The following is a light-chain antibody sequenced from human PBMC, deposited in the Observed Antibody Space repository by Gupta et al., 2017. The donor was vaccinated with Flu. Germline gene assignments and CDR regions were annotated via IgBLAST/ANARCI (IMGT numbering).Light chain of an antibody. Sequence: VTISCAGTSSDVGIDHRVHWDQQPPGTAPKLIIYEVHRRPAGVPDRLSGSKSGNTASLTISGLQAEDEADYYCSSYTNDDTWVFGGGTKLTVL. J-gene: IGLJ3*02. V-gene: IGLV2-18*02. CDR1: SSDVGIDHR. CDR2: EVH. CDR3: SSYTNDDTWV.